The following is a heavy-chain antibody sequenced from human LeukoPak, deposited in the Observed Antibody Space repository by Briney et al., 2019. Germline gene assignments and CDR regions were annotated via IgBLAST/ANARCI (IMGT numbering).Heavy chain of an antibody. D-gene: IGHD6-13*01. V-gene: IGHV4-59*01. Sequence: SETLSLTCTVSGGSISSYYWSWIRQPPGKGLEWIGYIYYSGSTNYNPSLKGRVTISVDTSKNQFSLKLSSVTAADTAVYYCARGLAAAGTTRIYYYYGMDVWGQGTTVTVSS. CDR1: GGSISSYY. J-gene: IGHJ6*02. CDR3: ARGLAAAGTTRIYYYYGMDV. CDR2: IYYSGST.